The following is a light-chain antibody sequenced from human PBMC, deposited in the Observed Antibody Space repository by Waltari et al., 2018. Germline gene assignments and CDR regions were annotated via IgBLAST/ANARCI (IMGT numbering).Light chain of an antibody. CDR1: QTVANTY. J-gene: IGKJ1*01. CDR2: DSS. Sequence: EIVLTQSPGPLSLSPGEGATLSCRASQTVANTYLAWYQQKPGQAPRLPISDSSRRATGIPDRFRGSGSGTDFTLTITRLEPEDFAVYYCQQYGRSPQTFGQGTRVEIK. CDR3: QQYGRSPQT. V-gene: IGKV3-20*01.